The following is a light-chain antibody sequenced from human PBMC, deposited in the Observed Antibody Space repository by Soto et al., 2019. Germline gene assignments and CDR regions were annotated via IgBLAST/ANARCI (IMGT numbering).Light chain of an antibody. Sequence: DIQMTQSPSSLSASVGDRVTITCRASQSISSSLNWYRQKPGKAPKLLIYAASSLQSGVPSRFSGIGSGTDFTLTISSLQPEDFATYYCQQSYSTPPWTVGQGTKVEIK. J-gene: IGKJ1*01. CDR3: QQSYSTPPWT. CDR1: QSISSS. CDR2: AAS. V-gene: IGKV1-39*01.